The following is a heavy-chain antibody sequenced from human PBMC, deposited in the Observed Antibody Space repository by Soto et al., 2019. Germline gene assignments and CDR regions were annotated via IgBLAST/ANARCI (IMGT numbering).Heavy chain of an antibody. CDR2: ISLYSDGA. D-gene: IGHD2-2*01. Sequence: QVQLVQSGGEVKRPGASVKVSCKTSGYTFSNYDITWVRQAPGQPLEWLGWISLYSDGANYAQKFQVRVSMTTDTSTTKAYMELRSLRSDDTAVYYCARVVPGAEAWFGPWGQGTLVTVSS. CDR1: GYTFSNYD. V-gene: IGHV1-18*01. CDR3: ARVVPGAEAWFGP. J-gene: IGHJ5*02.